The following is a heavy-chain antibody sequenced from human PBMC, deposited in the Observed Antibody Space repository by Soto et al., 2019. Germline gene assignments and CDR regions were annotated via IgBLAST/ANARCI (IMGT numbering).Heavy chain of an antibody. Sequence: VASVKVSCKASGYTFTSYGISWVRQAPGQGLEWMGWISAYNGNTNYAQKLQGRVTMTTDTSTSTAIMELRSLRSDDMAVYYCARVVCSSTSCSWGYYYYGMDVWGQGTTVTVSS. V-gene: IGHV1-18*03. CDR1: GYTFTSYG. J-gene: IGHJ6*02. D-gene: IGHD2-2*01. CDR3: ARVVCSSTSCSWGYYYYGMDV. CDR2: ISAYNGNT.